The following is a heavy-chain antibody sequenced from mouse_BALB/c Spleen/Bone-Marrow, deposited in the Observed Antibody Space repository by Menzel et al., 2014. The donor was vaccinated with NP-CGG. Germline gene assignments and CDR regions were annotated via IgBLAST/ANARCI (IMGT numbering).Heavy chain of an antibody. V-gene: IGHV5-9-3*01. D-gene: IGHD1-1*01. CDR2: ISSGGSYT. CDR3: ARHYYGSSYYFDY. J-gene: IGHJ2*01. Sequence: EVNVVESGGGLVKPGGSLKLSCAASGFTFSSYAMSWVRQTPEKRLEWVATISSGGSYTYYPDSVKGRFTISRDNAKNTLYLQMSSLRSEDTAMYYCARHYYGSSYYFDYRGQGTTLTVSS. CDR1: GFTFSSYA.